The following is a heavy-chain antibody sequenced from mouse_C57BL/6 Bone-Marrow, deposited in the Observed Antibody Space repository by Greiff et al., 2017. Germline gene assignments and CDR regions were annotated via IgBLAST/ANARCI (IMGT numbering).Heavy chain of an antibody. CDR2: ISSGGSYT. CDR1: GFTFSSYG. CDR3: ARRGGYPDYYAMDY. Sequence: EVKLMESGGDLVKPGGSLKLSCAASGFTFSSYGMSWVRQTPDKRLEWVATISSGGSYTYYPDSVKGRFTISRDNAKNTLYLQMSSLKSEDTAMYYCARRGGYPDYYAMDYWGQGTSVTVSS. J-gene: IGHJ4*01. D-gene: IGHD2-2*01. V-gene: IGHV5-6*02.